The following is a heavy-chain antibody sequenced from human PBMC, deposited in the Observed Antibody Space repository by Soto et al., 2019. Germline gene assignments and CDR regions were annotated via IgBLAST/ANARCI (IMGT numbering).Heavy chain of an antibody. J-gene: IGHJ4*02. Sequence: HEHLVQSGAEVKRPGASLKVSCKASGYSFTGYYIHWVRQSPGQGLEWMGWINPDSGATNYAQNFQGRVTLTSDTSISTAAIALTILTSDDTAVYYCARGDYGTGGYPFPDVDYWGQGTLVIVSS. CDR1: GYSFTGYY. CDR2: INPDSGAT. V-gene: IGHV1-2*02. D-gene: IGHD2-8*02. CDR3: ARGDYGTGGYPFPDVDY.